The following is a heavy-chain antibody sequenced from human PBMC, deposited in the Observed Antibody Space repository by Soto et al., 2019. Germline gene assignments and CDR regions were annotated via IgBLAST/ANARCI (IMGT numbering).Heavy chain of an antibody. CDR3: AGYSGGSCSTDYYYYYGMDV. CDR1: GGTFSSYA. J-gene: IGHJ6*02. V-gene: IGHV1-69*01. D-gene: IGHD2-15*01. Sequence: QVQLVQSGAEVKKPGSSVKVSCKASGGTFSSYAISWVRQAPGQGLEWMGGIIPIFGTANYAQKFQGRVTITADESTSTAYMELSSLRSEDTAVYYCAGYSGGSCSTDYYYYYGMDVWGQGTTVTVSS. CDR2: IIPIFGTA.